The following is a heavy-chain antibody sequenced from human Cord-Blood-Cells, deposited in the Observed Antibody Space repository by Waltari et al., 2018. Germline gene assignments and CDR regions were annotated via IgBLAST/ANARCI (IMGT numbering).Heavy chain of an antibody. CDR3: WVTAWSGYYYYYGMDV. Sequence: QVQLVQSGAEVKKPGASVKVSCKVSGYTLTDLSMHLSRQAPGKGLEWMGGCDPEEGGTIYATKFQGRVTMTEETSTDTADMELSRLRSEDTAVYYCWVTAWSGYYYYYGMDVWGQGTTVTVSS. J-gene: IGHJ6*02. CDR1: GYTLTDLS. D-gene: IGHD3-3*01. CDR2: CDPEEGGT. V-gene: IGHV1-24*01.